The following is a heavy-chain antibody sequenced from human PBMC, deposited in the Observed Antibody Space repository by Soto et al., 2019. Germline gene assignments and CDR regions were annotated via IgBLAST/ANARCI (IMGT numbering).Heavy chain of an antibody. CDR1: GFTFSSYS. D-gene: IGHD6-19*01. V-gene: IGHV3-21*01. CDR3: ARPDSSGWYWVDY. J-gene: IGHJ4*02. Sequence: EVQLVESGGGLVKPGGSLRLSCAASGFTFSSYSMNWVRQAPGQGLEWVSSISSSSSYIYYADSVKGRFTISRDNATNALYLQMNSLRAEDTAVYYCARPDSSGWYWVDYWGQGTLVTVSS. CDR2: ISSSSSYI.